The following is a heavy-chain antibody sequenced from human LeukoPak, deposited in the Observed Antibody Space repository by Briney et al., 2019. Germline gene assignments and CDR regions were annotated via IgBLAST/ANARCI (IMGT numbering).Heavy chain of an antibody. J-gene: IGHJ4*02. CDR1: GGSFSGYY. CDR2: INHSGSA. CDR3: ARGQGTVTTH. V-gene: IGHV4-34*01. D-gene: IGHD4-17*01. Sequence: PSETLSLTCAVSGGSFSGYYWTWIRQPPGKGLEWIGEINHSGSANYNPSIKRRATISLDTSTTQFSLKLSSVTAADKAVYYCARGQGTVTTHWGQGTLVTVSS.